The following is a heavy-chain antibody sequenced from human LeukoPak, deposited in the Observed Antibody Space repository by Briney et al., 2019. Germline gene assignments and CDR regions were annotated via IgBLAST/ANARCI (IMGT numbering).Heavy chain of an antibody. CDR2: INPSGGST. Sequence: ASVKVSCKASGYTFTSYYMHWVRQAPGQGLEWMGIINPSGGSTSYAQKFQGRVTISRDNAQNSLFLQMNSLRAEDTAVYYCARLIGITGTTSPGNGLDVWGQGTTVTVSS. CDR1: GYTFTSYY. CDR3: ARLIGITGTTSPGNGLDV. J-gene: IGHJ6*02. D-gene: IGHD1-7*01. V-gene: IGHV1-46*01.